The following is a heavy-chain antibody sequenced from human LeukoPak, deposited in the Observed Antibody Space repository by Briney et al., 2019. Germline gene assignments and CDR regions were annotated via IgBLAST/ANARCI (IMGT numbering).Heavy chain of an antibody. J-gene: IGHJ4*02. CDR3: ATQGERWLQFANSPAKY. CDR2: ISYDGSNK. D-gene: IGHD5-24*01. CDR1: GFTFSSYA. V-gene: IGHV3-30*04. Sequence: GRSLRLSCAASGFTFSSYAMHWVRQAPGKGLEWVAVISYDGSNKYYADSVKGRYTISRDNSKNTLYLQMNSLRAEDTAVYYCATQGERWLQFANSPAKYWGQGTLVTVSS.